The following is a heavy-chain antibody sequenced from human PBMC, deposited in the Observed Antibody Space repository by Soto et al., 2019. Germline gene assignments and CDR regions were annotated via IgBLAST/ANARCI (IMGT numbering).Heavy chain of an antibody. CDR3: AKYLILAHDYGAYFQH. D-gene: IGHD4-17*01. CDR1: GFTFSSYA. V-gene: IGHV3-23*01. Sequence: GGSLRLSCAASGFTFSSYAMHWVRQAPGKGLEWVSAISGSGGSTYYADSVKGRFTISRDNSKNTLYLQMNSLRAEDTAVYYCAKYLILAHDYGAYFQHRGQRTSVTGSS. J-gene: IGHJ1*01. CDR2: ISGSGGST.